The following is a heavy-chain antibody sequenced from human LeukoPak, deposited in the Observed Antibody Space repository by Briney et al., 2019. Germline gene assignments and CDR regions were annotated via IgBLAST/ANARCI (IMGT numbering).Heavy chain of an antibody. J-gene: IGHJ4*02. CDR1: GFTFSSYS. CDR2: ISSSSSYI. CDR3: AREQRLNYGGNSGGY. V-gene: IGHV3-21*01. D-gene: IGHD4-23*01. Sequence: GGSLRLSCAASGFTFSSYSMNWVRQAPGKGLEWVSSISSSSSYIYYADSVKGRFTISRDNAKNSLYLQMNSLRAEDTAVYYCAREQRLNYGGNSGGYWGQGTLVTVSS.